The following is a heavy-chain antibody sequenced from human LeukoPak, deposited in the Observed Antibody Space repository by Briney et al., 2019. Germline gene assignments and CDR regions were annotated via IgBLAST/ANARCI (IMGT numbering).Heavy chain of an antibody. J-gene: IGHJ3*02. Sequence: GGSLRLSCTASGFTFSSYGMNWVRQAPGKGLEWVSGITGRGEHIFYAGSVKGRFTISRDNSKNTLYLQMNSLRAEDTAVYYCAKWTHKNYYDKNDAFDIWGQGTMVTVSS. D-gene: IGHD3-22*01. CDR3: AKWTHKNYYDKNDAFDI. CDR2: ITGRGEHI. V-gene: IGHV3-23*01. CDR1: GFTFSSYG.